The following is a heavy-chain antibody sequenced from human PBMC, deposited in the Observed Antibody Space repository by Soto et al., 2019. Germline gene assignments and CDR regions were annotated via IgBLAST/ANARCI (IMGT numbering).Heavy chain of an antibody. CDR3: AMGGYCSSTSCAPRYYYGMDV. CDR1: GGTFSSYA. J-gene: IGHJ6*02. CDR2: IIPIFGTA. V-gene: IGHV1-69*01. Sequence: QVQRVQSGAEVKKPGSSVKVSCKASGGTFSSYAISWVRQAPGQGLEWMGGIIPIFGTANYAQKFQGRVTITADESTSTAYMELSSLRSEDTAVYYCAMGGYCSSTSCAPRYYYGMDVWGQGTTVTVSS. D-gene: IGHD2-2*01.